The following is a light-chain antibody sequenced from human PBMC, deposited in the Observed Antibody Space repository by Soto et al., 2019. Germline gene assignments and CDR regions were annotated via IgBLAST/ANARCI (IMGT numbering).Light chain of an antibody. CDR2: GAS. CDR3: QQYGSSPPT. J-gene: IGKJ1*01. CDR1: HSVSSSY. V-gene: IGKV3-20*01. Sequence: EIVLTQSPGTLSLSPGERATLSCRASHSVSSSYLAWYQQKPGQAPRLLIYGASSRATGFPDRFSGSGSGTDFTLTISRLEPEDFAVYYCQQYGSSPPTFGQGIKV.